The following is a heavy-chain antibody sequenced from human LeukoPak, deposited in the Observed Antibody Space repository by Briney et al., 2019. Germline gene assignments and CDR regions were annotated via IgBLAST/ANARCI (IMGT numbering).Heavy chain of an antibody. J-gene: IGHJ3*02. CDR2: INHSGST. D-gene: IGHD2-15*01. Sequence: PSETLSLTCAIYGGSFSGYYWSWIRQPPGKGLEWIGEINHSGSTNYNASLKSRVTISVDTSKNQFSLKLSSVTAADTAVYYCAGEEDCSGGICYLGNAFDIWGQGTTVTVSS. CDR1: GGSFSGYY. CDR3: AGEEDCSGGICYLGNAFDI. V-gene: IGHV4-34*01.